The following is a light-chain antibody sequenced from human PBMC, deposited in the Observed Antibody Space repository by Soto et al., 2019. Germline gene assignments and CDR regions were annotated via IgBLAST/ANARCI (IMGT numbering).Light chain of an antibody. CDR1: SSDVGAYNY. CDR3: SSYTSSSTWV. CDR2: EVS. V-gene: IGLV2-14*01. Sequence: QAVVTQPASVSGSPGQSITISCTGTSSDVGAYNYVSWYQQHPGKAPKLMIYEVSNRPSGVSDRFSGSRSGNTASLTISGLQAEDESDYYCSSYTSSSTWVFGGGTQLTVL. J-gene: IGLJ3*02.